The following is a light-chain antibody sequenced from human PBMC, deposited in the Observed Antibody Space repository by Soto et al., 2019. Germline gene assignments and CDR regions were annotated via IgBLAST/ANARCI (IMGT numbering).Light chain of an antibody. CDR2: GAS. CDR1: QSVTRND. V-gene: IGKV3-20*01. Sequence: EIVLTQSPGTLSLSPGEKATLSCRASQSVTRNDLAWYQHKPGQAPRLLIYGASTRATGIPDRFSGSGSGTDFTLTISRLDPEDSAVYYCQQYATSPWTFGQGTKVDIK. J-gene: IGKJ1*01. CDR3: QQYATSPWT.